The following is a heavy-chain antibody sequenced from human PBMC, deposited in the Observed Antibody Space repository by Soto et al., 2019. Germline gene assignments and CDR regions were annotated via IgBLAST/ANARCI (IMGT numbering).Heavy chain of an antibody. J-gene: IGHJ4*02. V-gene: IGHV3-30-3*01. Sequence: QPGGSLRLSCAASGFTFSSYAMHWVRQAPGKGLEWVAVISYDGSNKYYADSVKGRFTISRDNSKNTLYLQMNSLRAEDTAVYYCARDIAAAGPTASDSPDYWGQGTLVTVSS. CDR2: ISYDGSNK. CDR1: GFTFSSYA. CDR3: ARDIAAAGPTASDSPDY. D-gene: IGHD6-13*01.